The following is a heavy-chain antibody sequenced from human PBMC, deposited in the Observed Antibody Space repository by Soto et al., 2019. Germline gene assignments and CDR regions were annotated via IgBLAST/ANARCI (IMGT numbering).Heavy chain of an antibody. V-gene: IGHV1-69*13. CDR2: IIPIFGTA. J-gene: IGHJ5*02. CDR3: ARGGAYSSSWYWFDP. Sequence: SVKLSCTASGGTFSSYAISWVRQAPGQGLEWMGGIIPIFGTANYAQKFQGRVTITADESTSTAYMELSSLRSEDTAVYYCARGGAYSSSWYWFDPWGQGTLVTVSS. CDR1: GGTFSSYA. D-gene: IGHD6-13*01.